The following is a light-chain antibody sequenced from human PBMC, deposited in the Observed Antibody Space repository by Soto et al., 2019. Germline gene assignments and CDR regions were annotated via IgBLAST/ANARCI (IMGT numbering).Light chain of an antibody. J-gene: IGKJ3*01. Sequence: EIVLTQSPATLSLSPGERATLSCRASQSVSSYLDWYQQKPGQAPRLLIYDASNRATGIPARFSGSGSGTYFTLTISSLEPEDFAVYYCQQRSNWPLFGPGTKVDIK. CDR3: QQRSNWPL. CDR2: DAS. CDR1: QSVSSY. V-gene: IGKV3-11*01.